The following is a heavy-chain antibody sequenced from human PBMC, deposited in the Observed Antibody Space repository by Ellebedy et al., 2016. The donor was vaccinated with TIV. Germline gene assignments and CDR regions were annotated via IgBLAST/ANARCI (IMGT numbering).Heavy chain of an antibody. Sequence: SETLSLTXTVSGNSFSRNTLSWIRQSPGKGLEWIACIEHTGTTDYNPSLKSRVTIAIDVSKNQFSLEVSPATAADTAVYYCARDRLHSGNYFDFWGQGTLVTVSS. CDR1: GNSFSRNT. CDR3: ARDRLHSGNYFDF. D-gene: IGHD3-10*01. CDR2: IEHTGTT. J-gene: IGHJ4*02. V-gene: IGHV4-59*01.